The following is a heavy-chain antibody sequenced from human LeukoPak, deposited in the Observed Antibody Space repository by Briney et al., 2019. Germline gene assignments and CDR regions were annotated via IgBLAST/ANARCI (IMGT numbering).Heavy chain of an antibody. D-gene: IGHD3-22*01. V-gene: IGHV3-49*04. J-gene: IGHJ4*02. CDR3: TRDFIHRSGEANY. CDR2: IRSKAYGGTT. CDR1: GFTFGDYA. Sequence: GGSLRLSCTASGFTFGDYAMSWVRQAPGKGLEWVGFIRSKAYGGTTKYAASVKGRFTISRDNPKNSLYLLMNSLRAEDTAMYYCTRDFIHRSGEANYWGQGTLVTVSS.